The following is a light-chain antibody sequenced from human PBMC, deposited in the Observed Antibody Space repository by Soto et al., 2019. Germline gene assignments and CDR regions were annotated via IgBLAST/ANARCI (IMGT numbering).Light chain of an antibody. CDR3: HQRYNWPRVT. CDR2: DVS. Sequence: EVVLTQSPATLSLSPGERATLSCRASQSVSSYLAWYQQKPGQPPRLLIYDVSNRATGIPARFSGSGSGTDFTLTITSLEPEDFAVYFCHQRYNWPRVTFGQGTRLAIK. V-gene: IGKV3-11*01. J-gene: IGKJ5*01. CDR1: QSVSSY.